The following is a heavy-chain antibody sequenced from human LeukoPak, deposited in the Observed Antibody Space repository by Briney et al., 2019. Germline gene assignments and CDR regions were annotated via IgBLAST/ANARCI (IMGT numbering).Heavy chain of an antibody. V-gene: IGHV3-9*01. Sequence: GRSLRPSCAASGFTFDDYAMHWVRQAPGKGLEWVSGISWNSGSIGYADSVKGRFTISRDNAKNSLYLQMNSLRAEDTALYYCAKGLRGPYYYGMDVWGQGTTVTVSS. CDR2: ISWNSGSI. CDR1: GFTFDDYA. D-gene: IGHD3-16*01. J-gene: IGHJ6*02. CDR3: AKGLRGPYYYGMDV.